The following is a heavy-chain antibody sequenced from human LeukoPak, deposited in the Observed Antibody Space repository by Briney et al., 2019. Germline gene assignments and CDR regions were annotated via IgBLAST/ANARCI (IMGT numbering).Heavy chain of an antibody. CDR2: IYTSGST. J-gene: IGHJ3*02. CDR3: ARDDWLPRRGAFDI. CDR1: GGSISSGSYY. V-gene: IGHV4-61*02. Sequence: KPSETLSLTCTVSGGSISSGSYYWSWIRQPAGKGLEWIGRIYTSGSTNYSPSLKSRVTISVDTSKNQSSLKLSSVTAADTAVYYCARDDWLPRRGAFDIWGQGTMVTVSS. D-gene: IGHD3-9*01.